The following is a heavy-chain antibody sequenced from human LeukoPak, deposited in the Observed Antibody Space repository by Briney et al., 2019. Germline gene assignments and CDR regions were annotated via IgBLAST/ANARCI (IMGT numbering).Heavy chain of an antibody. CDR2: INSDGSST. D-gene: IGHD3-9*01. V-gene: IGHV3-74*01. Sequence: GGSLRLPCAASGFTFSSYWMHWVRQAPGKGLVWVSRINSDGSSTSYADSVKGRFTISRDNAKNTLYLQMNSLRAEDTAVYYCARERYFDSNYFDYWGQGTLVTVSS. CDR1: GFTFSSYW. CDR3: ARERYFDSNYFDY. J-gene: IGHJ4*02.